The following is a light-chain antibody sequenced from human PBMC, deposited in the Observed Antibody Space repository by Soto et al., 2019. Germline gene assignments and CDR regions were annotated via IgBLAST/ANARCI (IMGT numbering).Light chain of an antibody. CDR2: DAS. V-gene: IGKV3D-15*01. J-gene: IGKJ1*01. CDR1: QSVSRSY. Sequence: EIVMTQSPPTLSVAPASGATISCRASQSVSRSYLGWYQQKPGQAPRLLIYDASNRATGIPARFSGSGSGTDFTLTISSLQSEDFAVYYCRQYNNWPRTFGQGTKVDIK. CDR3: RQYNNWPRT.